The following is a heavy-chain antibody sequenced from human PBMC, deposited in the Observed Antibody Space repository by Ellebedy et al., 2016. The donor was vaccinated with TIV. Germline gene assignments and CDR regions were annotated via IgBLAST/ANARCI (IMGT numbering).Heavy chain of an antibody. D-gene: IGHD6-19*01. CDR2: ISVDGRAV. Sequence: GESLKISCVGFGFTFSDSVMHWVRQDPGKGLDWVAGISVDGRAVHYPDSVKGQFTISRDNAQNTVYLQMNSLRLEDTAVYYCVRGWYSSGHCDVFAMWGQGTIATVSS. CDR3: VRGWYSSGHCDVFAM. V-gene: IGHV3-30*03. J-gene: IGHJ3*02. CDR1: GFTFSDSV.